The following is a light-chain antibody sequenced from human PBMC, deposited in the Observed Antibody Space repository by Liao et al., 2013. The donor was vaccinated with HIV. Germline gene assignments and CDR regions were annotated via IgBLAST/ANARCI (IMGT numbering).Light chain of an antibody. J-gene: IGLJ1*01. CDR2: QDI. CDR1: KLGEKY. CDR3: QAWDSNTFYV. Sequence: SYEVTQPPSVSVSPGQTATITCSGDKLGEKYACWFQQKAGQTPVMVIYQDIKRPSGIPERFSGSNSGNTATLTISGTQAMDEADYYCQAWDSNTFYVFGTGTKVTVL. V-gene: IGLV3-1*01.